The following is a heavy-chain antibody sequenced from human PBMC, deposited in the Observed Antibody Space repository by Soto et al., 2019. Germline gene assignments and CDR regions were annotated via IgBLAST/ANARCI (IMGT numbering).Heavy chain of an antibody. CDR3: ARDMYDSLTGTNWFGP. CDR1: GGSIISYY. V-gene: IGHV4-59*01. D-gene: IGHD3-9*01. Sequence: PSETLSLTCTVSGGSIISYYWSWILQPPWKGLEWIGYIYYSGSTNYNPSLKSRVTISVDTSKNQFSLKLSSVTAADTAVYYCARDMYDSLTGTNWFGPWGQGTLVTVSS. J-gene: IGHJ5*02. CDR2: IYYSGST.